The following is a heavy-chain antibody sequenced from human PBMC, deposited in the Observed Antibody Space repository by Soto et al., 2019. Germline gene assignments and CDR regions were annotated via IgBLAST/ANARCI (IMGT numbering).Heavy chain of an antibody. CDR2: ISAYNGNT. D-gene: IGHD1-26*01. J-gene: IGHJ5*02. CDR1: GYTFTSYG. Sequence: ASVKVSCKASGYTFTSYGISWVRQAPGQGLEWMGWISAYNGNTNYAQKLQGRVTMTTDTSTSTAYMELRSLRSDDTAVYYCARAMVGATSPYNWFGPWGQGTLVTVSS. CDR3: ARAMVGATSPYNWFGP. V-gene: IGHV1-18*04.